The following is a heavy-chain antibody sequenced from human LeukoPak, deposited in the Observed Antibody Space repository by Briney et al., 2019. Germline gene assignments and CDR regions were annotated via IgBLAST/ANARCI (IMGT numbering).Heavy chain of an antibody. D-gene: IGHD6-13*01. CDR2: ISAYNGNT. CDR3: ARGGGAGTPHYYYYYMDV. V-gene: IGHV1-18*01. J-gene: IGHJ6*03. Sequence: VASVKVSCKASGGTFSSYAISWVRQAPGQGLEWMGWISAYNGNTNYAQKLQGRVTMTTDTSTSTAYMELRSLRSDDTAVYYCARGGGAGTPHYYYYYMDVWGKGTTVTVSS. CDR1: GGTFSSYA.